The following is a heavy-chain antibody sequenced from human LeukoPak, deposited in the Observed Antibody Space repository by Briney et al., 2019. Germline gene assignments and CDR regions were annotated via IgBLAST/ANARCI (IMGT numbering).Heavy chain of an antibody. CDR3: ARDHYSFEAFDI. CDR2: IYYSGST. D-gene: IGHD2-21*01. J-gene: IGHJ3*02. Sequence: SETLSLTCTVSGGSISSSSYDGGWIRQPPGKGLEWIESIYYSGSTYYNPYLESRVTISVDTSKNQFSLKLSSVTAADTAVYYCARDHYSFEAFDIWGQGTMVTVSS. CDR1: GGSISSSSYD. V-gene: IGHV4-39*07.